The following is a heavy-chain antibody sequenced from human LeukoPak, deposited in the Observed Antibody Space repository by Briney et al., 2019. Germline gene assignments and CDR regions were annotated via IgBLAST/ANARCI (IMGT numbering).Heavy chain of an antibody. J-gene: IGHJ4*02. Sequence: PSETLSLTCTVSGGSIRSTTYYWGWIRQPPGKGLEWIGSIYYSGNAYYNPSLMSRVTISVDTSKNQFSLKLSSVTAADTAVYYCARDAQSISGFDYWGQGTLVTVSS. CDR2: IYYSGNA. CDR3: ARDAQSISGFDY. V-gene: IGHV4-39*07. CDR1: GGSIRSTTYY. D-gene: IGHD2-15*01.